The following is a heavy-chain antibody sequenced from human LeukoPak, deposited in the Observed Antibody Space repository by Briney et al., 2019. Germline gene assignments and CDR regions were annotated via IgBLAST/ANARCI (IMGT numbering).Heavy chain of an antibody. D-gene: IGHD2-8*01. J-gene: IGHJ4*02. CDR2: IRHGGVT. Sequence: SETLSLTCGVSGESFSSYFWSWIRQSPGEGLEWLGQIRHGGVTTYNPSLMGRVTISVDTSNNQFSLILTSVTAADTAVYYCARELLYRASDYWGQGTLVTVSS. V-gene: IGHV4-34*01. CDR1: GESFSSYF. CDR3: ARELLYRASDY.